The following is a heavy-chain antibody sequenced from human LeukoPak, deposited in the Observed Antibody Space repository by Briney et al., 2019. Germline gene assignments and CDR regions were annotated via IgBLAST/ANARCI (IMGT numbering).Heavy chain of an antibody. CDR2: INPNSGGT. J-gene: IGHJ4*02. CDR3: ARGDAYGDYIHDY. CDR1: VYTFPVYY. V-gene: IGHV1-2*01. Sequence: GASVKVSFNSSVYTFPVYYIHWVRQAPGQGLKWMGWINPNSGGTTYAQKFQVTVTSTRDTSTSTPYMELSRLRSDDTYVYYCARGDAYGDYIHDYWGQGTLVTVSS. D-gene: IGHD4-17*01.